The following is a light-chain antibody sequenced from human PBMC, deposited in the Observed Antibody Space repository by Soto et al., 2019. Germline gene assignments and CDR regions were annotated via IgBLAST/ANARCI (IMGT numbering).Light chain of an antibody. CDR3: ATWDDSLSGVV. V-gene: IGLV1-47*02. Sequence: QPVLTQPPSASGTPGQRVTISCSGSSSNIGSYYVYWYQHLPGTAPELLIFSNNQRPSGVPDRFSGSKSGTSASLAISGLRSEDEADYYCATWDDSLSGVVFGGGTKVTVL. CDR1: SSNIGSYY. J-gene: IGLJ3*02. CDR2: SNN.